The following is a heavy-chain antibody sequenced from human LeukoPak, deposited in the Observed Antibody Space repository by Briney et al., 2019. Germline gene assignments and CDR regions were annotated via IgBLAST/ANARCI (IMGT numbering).Heavy chain of an antibody. CDR1: GGSISSGDYY. J-gene: IGHJ4*02. V-gene: IGHV4-30-4*01. Sequence: PSETLSLTCTVSGGSISSGDYYWSWIRQPPGKGLEWIGYIYYRGSTYYNPSLKSRVTISVDTSKNQFSLKLSSVTAADTAVYYCARAAYSGYDFNYWGQGTLVTVSS. D-gene: IGHD5-12*01. CDR3: ARAAYSGYDFNY. CDR2: IYYRGST.